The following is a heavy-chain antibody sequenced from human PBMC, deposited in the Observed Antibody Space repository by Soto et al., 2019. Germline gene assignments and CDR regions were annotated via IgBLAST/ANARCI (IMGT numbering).Heavy chain of an antibody. Sequence: SETLSLTCTVSGGSISSGGYYWSWIRQHPGKGLEWIGSIYYSGSTYYNPSLKSRVTISVDTSKNQFPLKLSSVTAADTAVYYCASREANYDILTGYFADYYMDVWGKGTTVTVSS. J-gene: IGHJ6*03. CDR3: ASREANYDILTGYFADYYMDV. CDR1: GGSISSGGYY. V-gene: IGHV4-39*01. D-gene: IGHD3-9*01. CDR2: IYYSGST.